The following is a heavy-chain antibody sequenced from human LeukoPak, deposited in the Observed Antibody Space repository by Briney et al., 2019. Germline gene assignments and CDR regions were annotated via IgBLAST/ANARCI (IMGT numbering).Heavy chain of an antibody. Sequence: ASVKVSCKASGYTFTSYDINWVRQATGQGLEWMGWMNPNSGNTGYAQKFQGRVTMTRNTSISTAYMELSSLRSEDTAVYYCAREPPRAGYYKYAFDIWGQGTTVTVSS. V-gene: IGHV1-8*01. D-gene: IGHD3-9*01. J-gene: IGHJ3*02. CDR2: MNPNSGNT. CDR1: GYTFTSYD. CDR3: AREPPRAGYYKYAFDI.